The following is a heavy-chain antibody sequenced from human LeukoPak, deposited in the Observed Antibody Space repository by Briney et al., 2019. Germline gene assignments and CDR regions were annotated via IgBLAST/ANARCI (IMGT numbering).Heavy chain of an antibody. D-gene: IGHD2-15*01. V-gene: IGHV4-38-2*02. CDR3: ARGTLGSGGDYFDY. J-gene: IGHJ4*02. CDR2: IYHSGST. CDR1: GYSITTGYY. Sequence: SETLSLTCTVFGYSITTGYYWGWIRQPPGKGLEWIGSIYHSGSTFYNPSLKSRVTISVDTSKNQFSLKLSSVTAADTAVYYCARGTLGSGGDYFDYWGQGTLVTVSS.